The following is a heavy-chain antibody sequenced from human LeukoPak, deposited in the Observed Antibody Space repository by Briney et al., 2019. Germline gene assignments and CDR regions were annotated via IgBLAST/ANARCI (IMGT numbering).Heavy chain of an antibody. CDR2: INHSGST. CDR1: GGSFSGYY. J-gene: IGHJ5*02. CDR3: ASRDGWSGSYHGFDP. D-gene: IGHD1-26*01. Sequence: PSETLSLTCAIYGGSFSGYYWSWIRQPPGKGLEWIGEINHSGSTNYNPSLKSRVTISVDTSKNQFSLKLSSVTAADTAVYYCASRDGWSGSYHGFDPWGQGTLVTVSS. V-gene: IGHV4-34*01.